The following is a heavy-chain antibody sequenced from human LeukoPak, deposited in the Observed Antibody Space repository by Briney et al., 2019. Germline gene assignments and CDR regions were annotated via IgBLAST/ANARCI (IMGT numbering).Heavy chain of an antibody. CDR3: EKGDVLYYFDY. CDR1: GGSISSSSYY. J-gene: IGHJ4*02. CDR2: IYYSGST. D-gene: IGHD2-21*01. V-gene: IGHV4-39*01. Sequence: SETLSLTCTVSGGSISSSSYYWGWIRQPPGKGLEWIGSIYYSGSTYYNPSLKSRVTISIDTSKNQFSLKLSSVTAADTAVYYCEKGDVLYYFDYWGQGTLVTVSS.